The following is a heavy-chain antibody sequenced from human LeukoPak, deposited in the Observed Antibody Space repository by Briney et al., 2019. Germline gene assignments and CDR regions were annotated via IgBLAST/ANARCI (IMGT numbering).Heavy chain of an antibody. Sequence: GGSLRLSCAASGFTVSSIYMSWVRQAPGKGLEWVSVIYSGGNTFYADSVKGRFTISRDNSKNTLYLQMNSLKTEDTAIYYCMSDLDNWGQGTLVTVSS. CDR2: IYSGGNT. V-gene: IGHV3-53*01. J-gene: IGHJ4*02. CDR3: MSDLDN. CDR1: GFTVSSIY.